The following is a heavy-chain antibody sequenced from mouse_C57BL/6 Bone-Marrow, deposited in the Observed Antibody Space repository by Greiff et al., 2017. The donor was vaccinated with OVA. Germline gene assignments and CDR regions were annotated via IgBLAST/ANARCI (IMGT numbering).Heavy chain of an antibody. CDR3: ARDYYGSSYKFAY. D-gene: IGHD1-1*01. Sequence: QVQLQQPGAELVMPGASVKLSCKASGYTFTSYWMHWVKHRPGQGLEWIGEIDPSDSYTNYNQKFKGKATLTADKSSSTAYMQLSSLTSEDSAVYFCARDYYGSSYKFAYWGQGTLVTVSA. CDR2: IDPSDSYT. CDR1: GYTFTSYW. J-gene: IGHJ3*01. V-gene: IGHV1-69*01.